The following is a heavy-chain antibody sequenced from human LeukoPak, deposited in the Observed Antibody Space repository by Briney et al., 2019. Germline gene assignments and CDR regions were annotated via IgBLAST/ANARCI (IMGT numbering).Heavy chain of an antibody. J-gene: IGHJ4*02. V-gene: IGHV4-34*01. CDR3: ARKHIVVVTASHTFDY. D-gene: IGHD2-21*02. CDR1: GGSFSGYY. Sequence: PSETLSLTCAVYGGSFSGYYWSWIRQPPGKGLEWIGEINHSGSTNYNPSLKSRVTISVDTSKNQFSLKLSSVTAADTAVYYCARKHIVVVTASHTFDYWGQGTLVTVSS. CDR2: INHSGST.